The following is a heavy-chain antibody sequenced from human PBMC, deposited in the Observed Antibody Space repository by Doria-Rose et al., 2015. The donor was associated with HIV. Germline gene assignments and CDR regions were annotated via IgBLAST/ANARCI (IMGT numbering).Heavy chain of an antibody. CDR2: ISSSSSYI. CDR1: GFMFSTYH. D-gene: IGHD3-3*01. V-gene: IGHV3-21*01. Sequence: ASGFMFSTYHMNWVRQAPGKGLEWVSFISSSSSYIYYADSVRGRFTISRDNAKNSLYLQMNSLRAEDTALYYCARMGGDLWSGTHYGVDVWGQGTTVTVSS. CDR3: ARMGGDLWSGTHYGVDV. J-gene: IGHJ6*02.